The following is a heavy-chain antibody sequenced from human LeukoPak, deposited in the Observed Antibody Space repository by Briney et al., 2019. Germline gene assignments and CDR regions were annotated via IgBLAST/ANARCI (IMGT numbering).Heavy chain of an antibody. CDR1: GGSISSYY. D-gene: IGHD6-6*01. J-gene: IGHJ6*03. CDR2: IYYSGST. CDR3: ARVSGAARPLYYYYMDV. V-gene: IGHV4-59*12. Sequence: SETLSLTCTVSGGSISSYYWSWIRQPPGKGLEWIGYIYYSGSTYYNPSLKGRVTISVDTSKNQFSLKLSSVTAADTAVYYCARVSGAARPLYYYYMDVWGKGTTVTVSS.